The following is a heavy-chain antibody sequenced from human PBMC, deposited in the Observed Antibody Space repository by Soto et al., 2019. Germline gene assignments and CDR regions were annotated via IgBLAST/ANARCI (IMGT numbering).Heavy chain of an antibody. CDR3: ARDGGYSYGFVYYYGMDV. D-gene: IGHD5-18*01. CDR1: GFTFSDYY. CDR2: ISSSGSTI. J-gene: IGHJ6*02. Sequence: LRLSCAASGFTFSDYYMSWIRQAPGKGLEWVSYISSSGSTIYYADSVKGRFTISRDNAKNSLYLQMNSLRAEDTAVYYCARDGGYSYGFVYYYGMDVWGQGTTVTVSS. V-gene: IGHV3-11*01.